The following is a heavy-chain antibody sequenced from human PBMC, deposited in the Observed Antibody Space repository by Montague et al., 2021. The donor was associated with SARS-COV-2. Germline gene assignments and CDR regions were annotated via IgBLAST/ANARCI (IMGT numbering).Heavy chain of an antibody. V-gene: IGHV3-30-3*01. J-gene: IGHJ4*02. CDR3: ARARRGGYYDSLDY. Sequence: SLRLSCAASGFTFSSYAMHWVHQAPGKGLEWVAVISYDGSNKYYADSVKGRFTISRDNSKNTLYLQMNSLRAEDTAVYYCARARRGGYYDSLDYWGQGALVTVSS. CDR2: ISYDGSNK. CDR1: GFTFSSYA. D-gene: IGHD3-22*01.